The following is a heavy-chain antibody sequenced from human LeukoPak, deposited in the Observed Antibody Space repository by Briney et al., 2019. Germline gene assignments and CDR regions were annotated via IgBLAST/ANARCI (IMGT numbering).Heavy chain of an antibody. J-gene: IGHJ4*02. CDR1: GGSVSTYY. CDR3: ARAGSGWSFDY. CDR2: VSHSGNT. Sequence: SETLSLTCTVSGGSVSTYYWSWLRQPPGKELEWIGYVSHSGNTNCSPSLKSRVTMSLDTSKNHFSLRLSSVNAADTAVYYCARAGSGWSFDYWGQGSLVTVSS. V-gene: IGHV4-59*02. D-gene: IGHD6-19*01.